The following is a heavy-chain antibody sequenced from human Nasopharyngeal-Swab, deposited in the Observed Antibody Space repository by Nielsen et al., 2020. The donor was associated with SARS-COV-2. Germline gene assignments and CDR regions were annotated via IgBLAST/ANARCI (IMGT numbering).Heavy chain of an antibody. Sequence: TFSSYAMSWVRQAPGKGLEWIGSIYYSGSTYYNPSLQSRVTISVDTSKNQFSLKLSSVTAADTAVYYCARLQYPWFGELSWWFDPWGQGTLVTVSS. J-gene: IGHJ5*02. CDR3: ARLQYPWFGELSWWFDP. V-gene: IGHV4-39*01. CDR1: TFSSYA. CDR2: IYYSGST. D-gene: IGHD3-10*01.